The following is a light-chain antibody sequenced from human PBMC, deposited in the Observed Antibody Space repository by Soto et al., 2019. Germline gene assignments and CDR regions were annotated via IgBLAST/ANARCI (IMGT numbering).Light chain of an antibody. CDR3: QQRSNWPQLT. CDR1: QSVSSY. CDR2: DAS. J-gene: IGKJ4*01. V-gene: IGKV3-11*01. Sequence: EIVLTQSPATLSLSPGERATLSCRASQSVSSYLAWYQQKPDQAPRLLINDASNRATGIPARFSGSGSGTDFTLTISSLEPEDFAVYYCQQRSNWPQLTFGGGTKVEIK.